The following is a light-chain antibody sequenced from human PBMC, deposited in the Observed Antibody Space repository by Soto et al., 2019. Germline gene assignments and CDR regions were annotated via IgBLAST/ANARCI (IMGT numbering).Light chain of an antibody. CDR1: QSLLRSDGKTY. Sequence: DIVMTQPPLSLSVTPGQPASISCKSSQSLLRSDGKTYLYWYLQKPGQPPQLLIYEVSNRFSGVPDRFSGSGSGTDFTLTISSLQPEDFATYYCQHSYSTPLTFGGGTKWIS. CDR3: QHSYSTPLT. J-gene: IGKJ4*01. CDR2: EVS. V-gene: IGKV2D-29*01.